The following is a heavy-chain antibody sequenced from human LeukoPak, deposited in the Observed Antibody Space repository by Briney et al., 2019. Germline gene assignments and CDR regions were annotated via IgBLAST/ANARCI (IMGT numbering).Heavy chain of an antibody. J-gene: IGHJ6*03. V-gene: IGHV3-23*01. CDR1: GFTFSSYG. Sequence: SGGTLRLSCAASGFTFSSYGMSWVRQAPGKGLEWVSGISGSGGSTYYADSVKGRFTISRDNSKNTLYLQLSSLRADDTAVYYCAKSQEVTETYYNYYMDVWGQGTTVTISS. CDR2: ISGSGGST. CDR3: AKSQEVTETYYNYYMDV. D-gene: IGHD5-18*01.